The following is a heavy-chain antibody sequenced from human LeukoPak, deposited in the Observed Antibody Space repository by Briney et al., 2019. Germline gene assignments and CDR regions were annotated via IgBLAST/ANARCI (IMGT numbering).Heavy chain of an antibody. J-gene: IGHJ4*02. CDR3: AKFHVVVVAAPGPFDY. D-gene: IGHD2-15*01. CDR2: ISGSGGST. Sequence: GGSLRLSCAASGFTFSSYAMSWVRRAPGKGLEGVSAISGSGGSTYYADSVKGRFTISRDNSKNTLYLQMNSLRAEDTAVYYCAKFHVVVVAAPGPFDYWVQGTLVTVSS. CDR1: GFTFSSYA. V-gene: IGHV3-23*01.